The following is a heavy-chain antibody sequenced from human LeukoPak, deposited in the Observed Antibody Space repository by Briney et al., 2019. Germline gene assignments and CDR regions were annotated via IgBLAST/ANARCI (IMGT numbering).Heavy chain of an antibody. J-gene: IGHJ3*02. CDR2: INPSGGST. CDR3: ARTDYYDSSGYSDAFDI. V-gene: IGHV1-46*01. CDR1: GYTFTSYY. D-gene: IGHD3-22*01. Sequence: ASVKVSCKASGYTFTSYYMHWVRQAPGQGLEWMGIINPSGGSTSYAQKFQGRVTMTRDTSTSTVYMELSSLRSEDTAVYYCARTDYYDSSGYSDAFDIWGQGTRVTVSS.